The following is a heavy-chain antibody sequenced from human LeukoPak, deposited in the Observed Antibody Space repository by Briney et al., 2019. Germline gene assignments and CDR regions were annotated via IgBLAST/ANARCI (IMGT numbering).Heavy chain of an antibody. CDR3: ASATDFWSSYNNYYYMDV. D-gene: IGHD3-3*01. V-gene: IGHV4-4*07. J-gene: IGHJ6*03. CDR1: GGSIRSYS. CDR2: LYTSGST. Sequence: SETLSLTCTVPGGSIRSYSWSSVRQPAAKGLEWVGRLYTSGSTNYNPSLKSRVTMSVDTSNNQFSLNLSSVTAADTAVYYCASATDFWSSYNNYYYMDVWGKGTTVTVSS.